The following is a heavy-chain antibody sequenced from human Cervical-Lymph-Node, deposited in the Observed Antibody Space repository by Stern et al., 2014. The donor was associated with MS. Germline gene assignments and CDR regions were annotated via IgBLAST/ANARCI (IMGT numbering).Heavy chain of an antibody. D-gene: IGHD1-26*01. CDR3: AALVRGSYFY. Sequence: VQLVQSGAEMKKPGESLKISCKGSGYSFTLYWIGWVRQIAGEGLELMRMIYPVDSYTRYSPSFHGQVTITADKSISTAYLQWSSLKASDTAMYYCAALVRGSYFYWGQGTLVTVSS. CDR1: GYSFTLYW. V-gene: IGHV5-51*01. CDR2: IYPVDSYT. J-gene: IGHJ4*02.